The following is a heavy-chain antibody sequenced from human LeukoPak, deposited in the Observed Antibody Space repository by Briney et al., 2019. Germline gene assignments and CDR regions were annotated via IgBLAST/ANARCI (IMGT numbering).Heavy chain of an antibody. CDR2: INTDGSST. V-gene: IGHV3-74*01. D-gene: IGHD3-22*01. Sequence: GGSLRLSCAASGFTFSSYWMHWVRQAPGKGLVWVSRINTDGSSTSYADSVKGRFTISRDNSKDTLFLQMNSLRAEDTAVYYCAKDYYDSSPYYYGMDVWGQGTTVTVSS. J-gene: IGHJ6*02. CDR1: GFTFSSYW. CDR3: AKDYYDSSPYYYGMDV.